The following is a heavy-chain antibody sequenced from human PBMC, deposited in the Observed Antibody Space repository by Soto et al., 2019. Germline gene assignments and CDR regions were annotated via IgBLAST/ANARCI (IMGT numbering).Heavy chain of an antibody. CDR2: IHPSGDT. D-gene: IGHD2-15*01. J-gene: IGHJ1*01. V-gene: IGHV1-46*01. CDR3: VRGYCTTSPCSGDFQF. CDR1: GYKFTTYF. Sequence: QVQLVQSGAELKKPGASVKVACKASGYKFTTYFIHWVRQAPGQGLEWMGMIHPSGDTGYAQKFPGRVTMTIDTATTTAYMEQRNLTSEDTAVYFSVRGYCTTSPCSGDFQFWGQGTLVTVSS.